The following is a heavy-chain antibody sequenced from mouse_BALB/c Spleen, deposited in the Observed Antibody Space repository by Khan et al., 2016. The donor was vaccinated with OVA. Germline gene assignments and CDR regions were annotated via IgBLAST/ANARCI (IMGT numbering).Heavy chain of an antibody. J-gene: IGHJ3*01. CDR3: ARGFYGNLFAY. D-gene: IGHD2-1*01. CDR1: GFNIKDTY. CDR2: IDPANGNT. V-gene: IGHV14-3*02. Sequence: VQLQQSGAELVKPGASVKLSCTASGFNIKDTYMHWVKQRPEQGLEWIGRIDPANGNTKYDPKFQGKATITAYTSSTPAYLQLSSLTSEDTAVYYCARGFYGNLFAYWGQGTLVTVSA.